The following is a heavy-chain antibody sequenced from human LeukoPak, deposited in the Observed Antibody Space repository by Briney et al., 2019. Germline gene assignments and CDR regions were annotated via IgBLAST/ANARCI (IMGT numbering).Heavy chain of an antibody. CDR3: AKVGPRDGYREYYFDY. D-gene: IGHD5-24*01. CDR1: GFTFSSYA. Sequence: GGSLRLSCAASGFTFSSYAMTWVRQAPGKGLEWVSAISGSGGSTYYADSVKDRFTISRDNSKNTLYLQMNSLRAEDTAVYYCAKVGPRDGYREYYFDYWGQGTLVTVSS. J-gene: IGHJ4*02. V-gene: IGHV3-23*01. CDR2: ISGSGGST.